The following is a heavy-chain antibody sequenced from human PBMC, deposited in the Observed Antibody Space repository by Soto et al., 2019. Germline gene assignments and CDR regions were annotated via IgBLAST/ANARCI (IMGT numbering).Heavy chain of an antibody. J-gene: IGHJ4*02. CDR3: PKEVTGEPQFDY. CDR2: ISANGGST. D-gene: IGHD7-27*01. CDR1: GFTFNKYA. Sequence: EVQLLESGGGLVQPGGSLGLSCAASGFTFNKYAMSWVRQAPGKGLEWVSAISANGGSTYYADSVKGRFTISRDNSKNTLYLHMNSLRAEDTALYYCPKEVTGEPQFDYWGQGALITVSS. V-gene: IGHV3-23*01.